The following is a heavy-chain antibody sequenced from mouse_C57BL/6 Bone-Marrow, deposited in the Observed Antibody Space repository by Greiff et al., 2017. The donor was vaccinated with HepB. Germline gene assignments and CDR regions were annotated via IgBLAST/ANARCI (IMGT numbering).Heavy chain of an antibody. D-gene: IGHD1-1*01. CDR3: ARYYGSSWYFDV. V-gene: IGHV3-6*01. CDR1: GYSITSGYY. CDR2: ISYDGSN. J-gene: IGHJ1*03. Sequence: ESGPGLVKPSQSLSLTCSVTGYSITSGYYWNWIRQFPGNKLEWMGYISYDGSNNYNPSLKNRISITRDTSKNQFFLKLNSVTTEDTATYYCARYYGSSWYFDVWGTGTTVTVSS.